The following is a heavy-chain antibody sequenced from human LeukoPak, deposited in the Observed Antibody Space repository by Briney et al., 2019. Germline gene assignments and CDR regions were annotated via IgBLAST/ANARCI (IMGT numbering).Heavy chain of an antibody. CDR3: ARDSAGGYLDY. Sequence: ASVKVSCKASGYTFTSYDVYWVRQAPGQGLEWMGWISPNSGGTNYAQKFQGRVTMTGDNSINTAYMELNSLTSDDTAVYYCARDSAGGYLDYWGQGTPVIVSS. CDR2: ISPNSGGT. D-gene: IGHD2-2*01. CDR1: GYTFTSYD. J-gene: IGHJ4*02. V-gene: IGHV1-2*02.